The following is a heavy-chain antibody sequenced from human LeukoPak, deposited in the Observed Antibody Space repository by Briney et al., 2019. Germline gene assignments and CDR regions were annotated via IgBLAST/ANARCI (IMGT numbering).Heavy chain of an antibody. CDR2: IYTSGST. CDR3: ARSGGWQSPFDY. D-gene: IGHD6-19*01. V-gene: IGHV4-4*09. J-gene: IGHJ4*02. Sequence: SETLSLTCTVSGGSISSYYWSWIRRPPGKGLEWIGYIYTSGSTNYNPSPKSRVTISLDTSKNHFSLNLSSVTAADTAMYYCARSGGWQSPFDYWGQGTLVTVSS. CDR1: GGSISSYY.